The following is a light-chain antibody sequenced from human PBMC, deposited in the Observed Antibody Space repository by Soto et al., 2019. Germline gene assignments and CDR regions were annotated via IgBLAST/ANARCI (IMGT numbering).Light chain of an antibody. CDR3: LCYITYPWT. CDR1: QTVNSDY. Sequence: EIVLTQSPGTLSLSPGETATLSCRASQTVNSDYLAWFQQRPGQAPRLLIFATSRRATDIPDRFSGSGSGTDFTLTISSLQPEDFATYYCLCYITYPWTFGQGTKVDIK. V-gene: IGKV3-20*01. J-gene: IGKJ1*01. CDR2: ATS.